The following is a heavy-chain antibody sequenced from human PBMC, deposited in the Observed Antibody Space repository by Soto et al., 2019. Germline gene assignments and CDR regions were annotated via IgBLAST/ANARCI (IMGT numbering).Heavy chain of an antibody. Sequence: GESLKISCKGSGYSFTSYWISWVRQMPGKGLEWMGRIDPSDSYTNYSPSFQGHVTISADKSISTAYLQWSSLKASDTAMYYCARTSAAGKYYYGMDVWGQGTAVTVSS. CDR3: ARTSAAGKYYYGMDV. CDR2: IDPSDSYT. J-gene: IGHJ6*02. V-gene: IGHV5-10-1*01. D-gene: IGHD6-13*01. CDR1: GYSFTSYW.